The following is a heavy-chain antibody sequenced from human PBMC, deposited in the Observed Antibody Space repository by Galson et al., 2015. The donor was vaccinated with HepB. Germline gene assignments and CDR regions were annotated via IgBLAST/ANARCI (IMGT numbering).Heavy chain of an antibody. CDR3: ARGGAVGGPKFNWFDP. D-gene: IGHD2-15*01. CDR1: GYTFTGYY. Sequence: SVKVSCKASGYTFTGYYIHWVRQAPGHGLEWMGRINPYSGGTNYAQKFQGRVTMTRDTSISTAYMELSRLRSDDTAVYYCARGGAVGGPKFNWFDPWGQGTLVTVSS. J-gene: IGHJ5*02. CDR2: INPYSGGT. V-gene: IGHV1-2*06.